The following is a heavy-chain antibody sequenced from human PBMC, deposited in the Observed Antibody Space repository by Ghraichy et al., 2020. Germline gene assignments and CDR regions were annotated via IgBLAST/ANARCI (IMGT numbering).Heavy chain of an antibody. J-gene: IGHJ4*02. CDR3: AKLEDSGDFDY. CDR1: GFTFSSSA. Sequence: LSLSCAASGFTFSSSAMSWVRQAPGKGLEWVSAISGSGGSTYYADSVKGRFTISRDNSKNTLYLQMNSLRAEDTAVYYCAKLEDSGDFDYWGQGTLVTVSS. CDR2: ISGSGGST. D-gene: IGHD1-1*01. V-gene: IGHV3-23*01.